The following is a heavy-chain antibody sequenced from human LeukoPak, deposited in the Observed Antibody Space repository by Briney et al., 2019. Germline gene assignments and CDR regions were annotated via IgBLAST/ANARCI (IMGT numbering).Heavy chain of an antibody. V-gene: IGHV4-39*01. J-gene: IGHJ4*02. CDR1: GGSISSSSYY. CDR3: ARRMHSSGWYYFDY. Sequence: SETLSLTCTVSGGSISSSSYYWGWIRQPPGKGLEWIGGIYYSGSTYYNPSLKSRVTISVDTSKNQFSLKLSSVTAADTAVYYCARRMHSSGWYYFDYWGQGTLVTVSS. D-gene: IGHD6-19*01. CDR2: IYYSGST.